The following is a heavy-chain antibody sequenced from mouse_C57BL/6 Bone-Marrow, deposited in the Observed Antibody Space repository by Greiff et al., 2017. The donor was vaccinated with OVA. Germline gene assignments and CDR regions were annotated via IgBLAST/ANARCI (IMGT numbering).Heavy chain of an antibody. V-gene: IGHV1-64*01. J-gene: IGHJ2*01. CDR1: GYTFTSYW. CDR2: IHPNSGST. Sequence: QVQLQQPGAELVKPGASVKLSCKASGYTFTSYWMHWVKQRPGQGLEWIGMIHPNSGSTNYNEKFKSKDTLTVDKSSSTAYMQLSRLTSEDSAGYYCARSLVYFDYWGQGTTLTVSS. D-gene: IGHD6-2*01. CDR3: ARSLVYFDY.